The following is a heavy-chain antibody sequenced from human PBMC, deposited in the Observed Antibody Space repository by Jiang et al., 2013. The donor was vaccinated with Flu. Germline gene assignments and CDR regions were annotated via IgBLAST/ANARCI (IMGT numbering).Heavy chain of an antibody. J-gene: IGHJ6*03. CDR2: ISSSGSTI. D-gene: IGHD3-16*01. V-gene: IGHV3-48*03. Sequence: VQLVESGGGLVQPGGSLRLSCAASGFTFSSYEMNWVRQAPGKGLEWVSYISSSGSTIYYADSVKGRFTISRDNAKNSLYLQMNSLRAEDTAVYYCARSLVYYYYMDVWGKGTTVTVSS. CDR1: GFTFSSYE. CDR3: ARSLVYYYYMDV.